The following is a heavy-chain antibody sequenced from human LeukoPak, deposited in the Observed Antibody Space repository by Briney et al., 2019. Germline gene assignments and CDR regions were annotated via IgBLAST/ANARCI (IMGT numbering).Heavy chain of an antibody. Sequence: PGGSLRLSCAASGFTFSSYSMNWVRQAPGKGLEWVSSISSSSSYIYYADSVKGRFTISRDNAKNSLYLQMNSLRAEDTAVYYCARQQQLVRSIYYYGMDVWGQGTTVTVSS. J-gene: IGHJ6*02. CDR2: ISSSSSYI. D-gene: IGHD6-13*01. CDR3: ARQQQLVRSIYYYGMDV. V-gene: IGHV3-21*01. CDR1: GFTFSSYS.